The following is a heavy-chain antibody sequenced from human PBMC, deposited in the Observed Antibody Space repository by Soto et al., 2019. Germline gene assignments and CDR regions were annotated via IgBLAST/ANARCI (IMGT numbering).Heavy chain of an antibody. CDR3: ARGRDYFDY. V-gene: IGHV4-4*02. CDR2: IYHSGST. Sequence: QVQLQESGPGLVKPSGTLSLTCAVSGDSITSTNWWSWIRQPPGKGLEWIAQIYHSGSTNYNPPLESRFTMSLDKSKNHLALILNSVTAADTAVYYCARGRDYFDYWGPGTLVTVSS. CDR1: GDSITSTNW. J-gene: IGHJ4*02.